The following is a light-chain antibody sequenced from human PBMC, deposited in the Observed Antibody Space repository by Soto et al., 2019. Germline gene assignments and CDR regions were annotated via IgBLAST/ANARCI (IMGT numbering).Light chain of an antibody. CDR3: SSYTSSSTPV. CDR1: SSDVGGYNY. V-gene: IGLV2-14*01. J-gene: IGLJ1*01. CDR2: DVS. Sequence: QSALTQPASVSGSPGQSITISCTGTSSDVGGYNYVYWYQQHPGKAPKLMIYDVSNRPSGVSNRFSGSRSGNTASLTISGLQAEYEADYYCSSYTSSSTPVFGTGTKVTVL.